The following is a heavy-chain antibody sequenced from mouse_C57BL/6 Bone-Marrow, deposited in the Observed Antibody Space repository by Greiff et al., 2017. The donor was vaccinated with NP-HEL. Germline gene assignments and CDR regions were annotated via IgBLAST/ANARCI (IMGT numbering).Heavy chain of an antibody. Sequence: VQLQQSGPELVKPGASVKISCKASGYTFSTSWMNWMKQRPGKGLEWIGRIYPGDGDTHYSGNFEGKASLTADTSSNSAYMQLSSLTSEDSAVYFCARGESCGAFFDYWGQGTTLTVSS. CDR3: ARGESCGAFFDY. V-gene: IGHV1-82*01. CDR1: GYTFSTSW. J-gene: IGHJ2*01. CDR2: IYPGDGDT. D-gene: IGHD1-1*02.